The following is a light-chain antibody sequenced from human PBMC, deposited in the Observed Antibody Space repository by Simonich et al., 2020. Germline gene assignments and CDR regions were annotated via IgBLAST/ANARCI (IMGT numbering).Light chain of an antibody. Sequence: EIVMTQSPATLSVSPGERATLSCRASQSVSSNLAWYQQKPGQAPRLLISGASTRATGIPASVSGSGSATEFTLTISSLQSEDFAVYYCQQYNNWPPYTFGQGTKLEIK. V-gene: IGKV3-15*01. J-gene: IGKJ2*01. CDR3: QQYNNWPPYT. CDR1: QSVSSN. CDR2: GAS.